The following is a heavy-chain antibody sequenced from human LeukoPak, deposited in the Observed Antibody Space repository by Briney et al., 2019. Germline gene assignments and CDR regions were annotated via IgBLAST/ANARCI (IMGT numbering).Heavy chain of an antibody. CDR1: GYTFTDYY. V-gene: IGHV1-2*02. CDR2: TNPNSGGT. CDR3: ALSVAEWYYFDY. J-gene: IGHJ4*02. Sequence: ASVKVSCKASGYTFTDYYMHWVRQAPGQGLEWMGWTNPNSGGTNYAQKFQGRVTMTRDTSISTAYMELSRLRSDDTAVYYCALSVAEWYYFDYWGQGTLVTVSS. D-gene: IGHD6-19*01.